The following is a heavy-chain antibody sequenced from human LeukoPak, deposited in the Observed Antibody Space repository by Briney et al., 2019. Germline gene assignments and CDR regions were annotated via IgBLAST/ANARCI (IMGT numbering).Heavy chain of an antibody. CDR1: GFTFSSYA. Sequence: GGSLRLSCAASGFTFSSYAMSWVRQAPGKGLEWVSAISGSGGSTYYADSVKGRFTISRDNSKNTLYLQMNSLRAEDTAVYYCAKDHGVRYFDWSQVWFDPWGQGTLVTVSS. CDR2: ISGSGGST. D-gene: IGHD3-9*01. CDR3: AKDHGVRYFDWSQVWFDP. J-gene: IGHJ5*02. V-gene: IGHV3-23*01.